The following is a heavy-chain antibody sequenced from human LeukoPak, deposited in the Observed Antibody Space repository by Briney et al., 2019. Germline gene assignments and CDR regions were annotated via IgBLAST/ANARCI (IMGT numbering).Heavy chain of an antibody. V-gene: IGHV1-18*01. CDR1: GYTFTSYG. CDR2: ISAYNGNT. CDR3: ARDLSRVVVAATPFDY. J-gene: IGHJ4*02. Sequence: ASVKVSCKASGYTFTSYGISWVRQAPGQGLEWMGWISAYNGNTNYAQKLQGRVTMTTDTSTSTAYRELRSLRSDDTAVYYCARDLSRVVVAATPFDYWGQGTLVTVSS. D-gene: IGHD2-15*01.